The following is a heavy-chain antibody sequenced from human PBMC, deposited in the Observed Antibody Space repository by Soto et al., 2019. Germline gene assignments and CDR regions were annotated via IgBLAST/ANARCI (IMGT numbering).Heavy chain of an antibody. J-gene: IGHJ4*02. CDR1: GYAFTTYG. D-gene: IGHD1-1*01. V-gene: IGHV1-18*01. CDR2: ISAHNGNT. Sequence: QVHLVQSGAEVKKPGASVKVSCQGSGYAFTTYGITWVRQAPGQGLEWMGWISAHNGNTNYAQKLQGRVTVTRDTATRTAYMALRSLRYDDTAVYYCARGRYGDYWGQGALVTVSS. CDR3: ARGRYGDY.